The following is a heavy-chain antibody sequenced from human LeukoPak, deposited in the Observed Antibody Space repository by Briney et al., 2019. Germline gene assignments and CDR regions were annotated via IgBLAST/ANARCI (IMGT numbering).Heavy chain of an antibody. D-gene: IGHD5-24*01. CDR1: GGSISSGGYY. Sequence: PSETLSLTCTVSGGSISSGGYYWSWIRQPPGKGLEWIGYIYHSGSTYYNPSLESRVTTSVDRSKNQFSLKLSSVTAADTAVYYCARVEAQPYYFDYWGQGTLVTVSS. CDR3: ARVEAQPYYFDY. CDR2: IYHSGST. V-gene: IGHV4-30-2*01. J-gene: IGHJ4*02.